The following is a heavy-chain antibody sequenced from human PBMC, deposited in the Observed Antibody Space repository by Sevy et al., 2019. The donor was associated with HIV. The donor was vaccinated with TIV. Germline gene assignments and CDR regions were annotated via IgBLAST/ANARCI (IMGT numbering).Heavy chain of an antibody. CDR2: IKDDGSRA. CDR3: ARGKLGGSTNYPDLDY. J-gene: IGHJ4*02. D-gene: IGHD4-4*01. CDR1: GFTFSRYW. Sequence: GGSLRLSCAASGFTFSRYWMHWVRQAPGKGLMWVSHIKDDGSRAFFADSVKGRFTISRDNAKNTLYLQMNSLRAEDTAIYYWARGKLGGSTNYPDLDYWCLGTLVTVSS. V-gene: IGHV3-74*01.